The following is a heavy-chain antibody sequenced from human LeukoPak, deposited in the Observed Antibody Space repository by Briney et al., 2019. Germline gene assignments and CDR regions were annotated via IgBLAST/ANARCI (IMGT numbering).Heavy chain of an antibody. CDR3: ARSYRAHQTFYSSHFFDY. CDR1: GGSFSGYY. Sequence: KASETLSLTCAVYGGSFSGYYWNWIRQPLGKGLEWIGEINHFGRTKYNPSLKSRVTISGDTSKNQFSLRINSLTAADTAVYYCARSYRAHQTFYSSHFFDYRGQGTLVTVSS. D-gene: IGHD5-18*01. J-gene: IGHJ4*02. V-gene: IGHV4-34*01. CDR2: INHFGRT.